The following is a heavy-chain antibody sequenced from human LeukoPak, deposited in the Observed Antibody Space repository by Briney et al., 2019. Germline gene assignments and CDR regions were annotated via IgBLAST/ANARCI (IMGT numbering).Heavy chain of an antibody. CDR3: TRESLGTTDY. CDR1: GYTFTGYY. V-gene: IGHV1-18*04. Sequence: GASVKVSCKASGYTFTGYYMHWVRQAPGQGLEWMAWISPYNGNTNYVQKLQGRVTMTTDTSTSTVYLELRSLRSDDTAVYYCTRESLGTTDYWGQGTLVTVSS. J-gene: IGHJ4*02. D-gene: IGHD1-14*01. CDR2: ISPYNGNT.